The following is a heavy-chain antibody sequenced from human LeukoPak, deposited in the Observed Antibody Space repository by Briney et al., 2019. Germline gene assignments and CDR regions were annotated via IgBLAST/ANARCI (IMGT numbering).Heavy chain of an antibody. V-gene: IGHV4-61*02. D-gene: IGHD1-26*01. CDR3: ARDLGSGPGSYPTYDAFDI. J-gene: IGHJ3*02. CDR1: GGSISSSSYY. CDR2: IYTSGST. Sequence: PSETLSLTCTVSGGSISSSSYYWSWIRQPAGKGLEWIGRIYTSGSTNYNPSLKSRVTMSVDTSKNQFSLKLSSVTAADTAVYYCARDLGSGPGSYPTYDAFDIWGQGTMVTVSS.